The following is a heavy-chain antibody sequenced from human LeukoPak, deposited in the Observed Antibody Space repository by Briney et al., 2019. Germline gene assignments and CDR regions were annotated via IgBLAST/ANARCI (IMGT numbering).Heavy chain of an antibody. Sequence: PSETLSLTCAVYGGSFSGYYWSWIRQPPGKGLEWIGEINHSGSTNYNPSLKSRVTISVDTSKNQFSLKLSSVTAADTAVYYCASTIAAAAPDYWGQGTLVTVSS. CDR3: ASTIAAAAPDY. CDR2: INHSGST. V-gene: IGHV4-34*01. J-gene: IGHJ4*02. CDR1: GGSFSGYY. D-gene: IGHD6-13*01.